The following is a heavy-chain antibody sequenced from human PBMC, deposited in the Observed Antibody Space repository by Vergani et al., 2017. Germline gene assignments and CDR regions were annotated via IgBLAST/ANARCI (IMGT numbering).Heavy chain of an antibody. CDR2: IYVSGIT. V-gene: IGHV4-61*02. CDR3: ARDNKQLRPRAFYL. CDR1: GASINNDFYY. J-gene: IGHJ3*01. D-gene: IGHD3-3*02. Sequence: QVQLQESGPGLLKPSQTLLLTCTVSGASINNDFYYWHWIRQPAGKGLEWIGRIYVSGITDYNSSLQSRVSMSVDTSKNQFSLTLTSVTAADTAVYYCARDNKQLRPRAFYLWGQGTIGNVSS.